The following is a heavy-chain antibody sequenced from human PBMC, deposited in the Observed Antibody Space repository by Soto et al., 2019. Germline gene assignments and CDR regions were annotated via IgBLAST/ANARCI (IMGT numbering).Heavy chain of an antibody. V-gene: IGHV4-59*01. D-gene: IGHD2-8*01. J-gene: IGHJ4*02. CDR1: CGSISNFY. CDR2: ISYSGNT. CDR3: ARAPMVLSRSYFGS. Sequence: SETLSLTCTVSCGSISNFYWSWIRQPPGKGLEWIGYISYSGNTNYNPSLKSRVSISVDTSKNQLSLNLTSVTAADTAVYYCARAPMVLSRSYFGSWGQGNPVTVSS.